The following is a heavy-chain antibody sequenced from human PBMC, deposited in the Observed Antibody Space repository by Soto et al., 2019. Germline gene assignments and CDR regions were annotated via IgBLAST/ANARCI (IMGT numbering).Heavy chain of an antibody. CDR2: ISAYNGNT. Sequence: ASVKVSCKASGYTFSSYGISWVRQAPGQGLEWMGWISAYNGNTNYAQKLQGRATMTTDTSTSTAYMELRSLRSDDTAVYYCASSYCGGDCSVLYYYYGMDVWGQGTTVTVSS. V-gene: IGHV1-18*01. J-gene: IGHJ6*02. D-gene: IGHD2-21*02. CDR3: ASSYCGGDCSVLYYYYGMDV. CDR1: GYTFSSYG.